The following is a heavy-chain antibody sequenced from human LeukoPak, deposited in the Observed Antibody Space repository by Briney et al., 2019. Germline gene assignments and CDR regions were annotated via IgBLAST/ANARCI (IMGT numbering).Heavy chain of an antibody. CDR1: GGSIRSYY. CDR3: ARALTPGYCSGGTCSYFDY. D-gene: IGHD2-15*01. V-gene: IGHV4-59*01. CDR2: IYYSGST. J-gene: IGHJ4*02. Sequence: SETVSLTCTVSGGSIRSYYWSWLRQPPGKGLEWIGYIYYSGSTNSNPSLKSRVTISVDTSKSQFSLKVSSVTAADTAVYYCARALTPGYCSGGTCSYFDYWGQGTLVTVSS.